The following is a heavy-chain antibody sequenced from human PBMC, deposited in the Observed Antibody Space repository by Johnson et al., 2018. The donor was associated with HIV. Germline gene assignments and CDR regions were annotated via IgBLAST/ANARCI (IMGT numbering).Heavy chain of an antibody. D-gene: IGHD6-19*01. CDR3: AKDLEEGQQWLIGAFDI. CDR2: ISWNSGSI. J-gene: IGHJ3*02. CDR1: GFTFSSYW. Sequence: VQLVESGGGLVQPGGSLRLSCAASGFTFSSYWMSWVRQAPGKGLEWVSGISWNSGSIGYADSVKGRFTISRDNAKNSLYLQMNSLRAEDTAVYYCAKDLEEGQQWLIGAFDIWGQGTMVTVSS. V-gene: IGHV3-9*01.